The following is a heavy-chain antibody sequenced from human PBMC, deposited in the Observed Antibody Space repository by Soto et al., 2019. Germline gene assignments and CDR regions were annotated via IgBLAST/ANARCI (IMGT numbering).Heavy chain of an antibody. CDR2: INPNSGGT. D-gene: IGHD2-15*01. V-gene: IGHV1-2*04. CDR1: GGTFSSYA. CDR3: ARAGYCSGGSCSHSVLPYDYYCYFQDV. Sequence: ASVKVSCKASGGTFSSYAISWVRQAPGQGLEWMGWINPNSGGTNYAQKFQGWVTMTRDTSISTAYMELSRLRSDDTAVYYCARAGYCSGGSCSHSVLPYDYYCYFQDVWGRGTTVTVSS. J-gene: IGHJ6*03.